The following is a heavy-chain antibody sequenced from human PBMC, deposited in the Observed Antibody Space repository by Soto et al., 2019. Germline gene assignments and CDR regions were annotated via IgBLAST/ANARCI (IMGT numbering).Heavy chain of an antibody. Sequence: EVQLLESGGGLVQPGGSLRLSCAASGFTFSSYAMSWVRQAPGKGLEWVSAISGSGGSTYYADSVKGRFTIARDNSKNTLYLQMNRLSAEDTAVYYCAKVKKVAVVSYYFDYWGQGTLVTVSS. CDR2: ISGSGGST. V-gene: IGHV3-23*01. CDR1: GFTFSSYA. D-gene: IGHD6-19*01. CDR3: AKVKKVAVVSYYFDY. J-gene: IGHJ4*02.